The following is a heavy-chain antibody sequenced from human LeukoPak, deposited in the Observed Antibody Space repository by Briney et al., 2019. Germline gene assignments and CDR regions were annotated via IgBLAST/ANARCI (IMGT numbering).Heavy chain of an antibody. D-gene: IGHD3-16*01. CDR3: ARVIGSYGDSAY. CDR2: ISSTSSAI. Sequence: HSGGSLRLSCAASGLTFSSYSMNWVRQAPGKGLEWLSYISSTSSAIYYADSLKGRFTISRDNAKNSLYLQMNSLRAEDTAVYYCARVIGSYGDSAYWGQGTLVTVPS. V-gene: IGHV3-48*04. CDR1: GLTFSSYS. J-gene: IGHJ4*02.